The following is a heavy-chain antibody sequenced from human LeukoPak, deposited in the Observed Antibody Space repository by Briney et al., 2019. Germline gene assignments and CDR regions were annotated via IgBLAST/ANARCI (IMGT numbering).Heavy chain of an antibody. D-gene: IGHD6-19*01. CDR1: GFTFSRYG. CDR2: IWYDGSNR. CDR3: ARDLSSGWDY. Sequence: GGSLRLSCAASGFTFSRYGMHWVRQAPGKGLEWVAVIWYDGSNRYYADSVKGRFSISRDNFENTLYLQMNSLRADDTALYYCARDLSSGWDYWGQGTLVTVSS. V-gene: IGHV3-33*01. J-gene: IGHJ4*02.